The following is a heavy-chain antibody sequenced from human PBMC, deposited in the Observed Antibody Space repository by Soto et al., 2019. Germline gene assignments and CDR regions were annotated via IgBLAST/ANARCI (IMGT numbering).Heavy chain of an antibody. V-gene: IGHV3-13*01. CDR3: ARGGDPIAARLDAFDI. J-gene: IGHJ3*02. D-gene: IGHD6-6*01. Sequence: GGSLRLSCAASGFTFSSYDMHWVRQATGKGLEWVSAIGTAGDTYYPGSVKGRFTISRENAKNSLYLQMNSLRAGDTAVYYCARGGDPIAARLDAFDIWGQGTMVTVSS. CDR2: IGTAGDT. CDR1: GFTFSSYD.